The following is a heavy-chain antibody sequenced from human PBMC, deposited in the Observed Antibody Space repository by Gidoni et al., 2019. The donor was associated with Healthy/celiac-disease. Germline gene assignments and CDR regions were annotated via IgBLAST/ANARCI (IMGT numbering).Heavy chain of an antibody. CDR2: INHSGST. J-gene: IGHJ2*01. Sequence: QVQLQQWGAGLLKPSETLSLTCAVYGGSFSGYYWSWIRQPPGKGLEWIGEINHSGSTNYNPSLKSRVTISVDTSKNQFSLKLSSVTAADTAVYYCARGSRYSGYVGYFDLWGRGTLVTVSS. CDR1: GGSFSGYY. D-gene: IGHD5-12*01. CDR3: ARGSRYSGYVGYFDL. V-gene: IGHV4-34*01.